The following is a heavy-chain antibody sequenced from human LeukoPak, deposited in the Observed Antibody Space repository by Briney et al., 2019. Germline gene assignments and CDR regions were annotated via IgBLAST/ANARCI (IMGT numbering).Heavy chain of an antibody. D-gene: IGHD1-26*01. J-gene: IGHJ4*02. V-gene: IGHV1-18*01. Sequence: GASVKVSCKTSGYTFISYGISWVRQAPGQGLEWMGWISAYNGNTDYAQKLQGRVTMTTDTSTSTAYVELRSLRSDDTAVYYCARDRLSAARGWDLVFDYWGQGTLVTVSS. CDR3: ARDRLSAARGWDLVFDY. CDR2: ISAYNGNT. CDR1: GYTFISYG.